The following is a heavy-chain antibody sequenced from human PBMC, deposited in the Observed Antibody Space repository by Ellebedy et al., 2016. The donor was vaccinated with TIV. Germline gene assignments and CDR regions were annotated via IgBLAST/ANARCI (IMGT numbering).Heavy chain of an antibody. CDR3: ARHKEPKYSSSFPFA. V-gene: IGHV5-51*01. CDR1: GYSFTSYW. D-gene: IGHD6-13*01. J-gene: IGHJ5*02. CDR2: IYPGDSDT. Sequence: GGSLRLXXKGSGYSFTSYWIGWVRQMPGKGLEWMGIIYPGDSDTRYSPSFQGQVTISADKSISTAYLQWSSLKASDTAMYYCARHKEPKYSSSFPFAWGQGTLVTVSS.